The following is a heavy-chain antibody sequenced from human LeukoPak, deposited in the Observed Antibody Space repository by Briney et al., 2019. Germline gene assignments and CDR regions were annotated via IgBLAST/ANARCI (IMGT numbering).Heavy chain of an antibody. V-gene: IGHV3-30*04. Sequence: GGSLRLSCAASGFTFSSYAMHWVRQAPGKGLEWVAVISYDGSNKYYADTVKGRFTISRDNSKNPLYLQMNSLRAEDTAVYYCARGTIVVVIDYWGQGTLVTVSS. D-gene: IGHD3-22*01. CDR3: ARGTIVVVIDY. J-gene: IGHJ4*02. CDR1: GFTFSSYA. CDR2: ISYDGSNK.